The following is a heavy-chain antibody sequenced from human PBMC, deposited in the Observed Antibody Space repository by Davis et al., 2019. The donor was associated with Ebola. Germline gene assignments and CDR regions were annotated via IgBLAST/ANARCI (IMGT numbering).Heavy chain of an antibody. CDR2: ISWDGRST. D-gene: IGHD3-22*01. CDR1: GFTFGDYP. V-gene: IGHV3-43D*03. Sequence: PGGSLRLSCAASGFTFGDYPMHWVRQTPGKGLEWVSLISWDGRSTAYADSVRDRFSISRDNSRNFLYLQMNGLRAEDTALYYCTAYDSTFRNYWGQGTLVTVSS. CDR3: TAYDSTFRNY. J-gene: IGHJ4*02.